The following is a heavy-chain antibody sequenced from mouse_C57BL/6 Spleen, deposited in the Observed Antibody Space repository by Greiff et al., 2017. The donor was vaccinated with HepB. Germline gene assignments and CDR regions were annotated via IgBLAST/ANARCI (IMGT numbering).Heavy chain of an antibody. CDR3: ARGTSYGNDDSAMDY. Sequence: QVQLQQPGAELVKPGASVKMSCKASGYTFTSYWITWVKQRPGPGLEWIGDIYPGSGSTNFNEKFKIKATLTVDTASSTAYMQLSSLTSEDSAVYYCARGTSYGNDDSAMDYWGQGNSVTVSS. J-gene: IGHJ4*01. V-gene: IGHV1-55*01. D-gene: IGHD2-1*01. CDR1: GYTFTSYW. CDR2: IYPGSGST.